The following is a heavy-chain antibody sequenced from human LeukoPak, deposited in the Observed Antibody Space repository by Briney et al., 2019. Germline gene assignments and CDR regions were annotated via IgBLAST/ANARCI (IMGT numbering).Heavy chain of an antibody. CDR2: ISWNSGSI. D-gene: IGHD3-22*01. V-gene: IGHV3-9*01. CDR3: ARYDSSGYRYYYYYMDV. J-gene: IGHJ6*03. Sequence: SLRLSCAASGFTFDDYAMHWVRQAPGKGLEWVSGISWNSGSIGYADSVKGRFTISRDNAKNSLYLQMNSLRAEDTALYYCARYDSSGYRYYYYYMDVWGKGTTVTVSS. CDR1: GFTFDDYA.